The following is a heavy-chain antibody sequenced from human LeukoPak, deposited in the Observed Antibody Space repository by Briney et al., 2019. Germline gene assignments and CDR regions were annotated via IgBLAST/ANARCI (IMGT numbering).Heavy chain of an antibody. V-gene: IGHV3-33*01. D-gene: IGHD1-26*01. Sequence: TGGSLRLSCAASGFTFSSYGMHWVRQAPGKGLEWVAVIWYDGNNKYYADFVKGRFTISRDNSKNTLYLQMNSLRAEDTAVYNCARDRGSREDGMDVWGQGTTVTLSS. J-gene: IGHJ6*02. CDR3: ARDRGSREDGMDV. CDR1: GFTFSSYG. CDR2: IWYDGNNK.